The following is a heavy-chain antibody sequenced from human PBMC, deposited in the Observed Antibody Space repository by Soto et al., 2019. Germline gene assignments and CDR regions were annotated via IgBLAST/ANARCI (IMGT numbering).Heavy chain of an antibody. CDR3: ARRYHGHSGEFLGDN. D-gene: IGHD4-17*01. J-gene: IGHJ4*02. CDR2: VHHYGMT. Sequence: QVQLQESVPGVVKPSGTLSLTCAVFGGYITSSDWGSWVRQPPGKGLEWIGEVHHYGMTNYNPSLASRVTMSMDESQKQFSLEMTSVTAADTAVYYCARRYHGHSGEFLGDNWGPGTRVTVSS. V-gene: IGHV4-4*02. CDR1: GGYITSSDW.